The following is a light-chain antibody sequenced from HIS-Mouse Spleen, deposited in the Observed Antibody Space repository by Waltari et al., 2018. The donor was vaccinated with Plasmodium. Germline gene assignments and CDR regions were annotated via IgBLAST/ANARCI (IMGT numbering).Light chain of an antibody. V-gene: IGLV3-1*01. CDR3: QAWDSSTVV. CDR2: QDS. Sequence: SYELTQPPSVSVSPGQTASITCSGAQLGDKYACWYQQKPGQSPVLVIYQDSKRPSGIPERFSGSNPGNTATLTISGTQAMDEADYYCQAWDSSTVVFGGGTKLTVL. J-gene: IGLJ2*01. CDR1: QLGDKY.